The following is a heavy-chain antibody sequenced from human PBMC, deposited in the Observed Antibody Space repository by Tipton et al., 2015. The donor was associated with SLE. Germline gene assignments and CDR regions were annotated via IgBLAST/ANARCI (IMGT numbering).Heavy chain of an antibody. CDR1: GFTFSDYY. CDR2: ISSSSSYT. V-gene: IGHV3-11*03. Sequence: GSLRLSCAASGFTFSDYYMSWIRQAPGKGLEWVSYISSSSSYTNYADSVKGRFTISRDNAKNSLYLQMNSLRAEDTAVYYCASKPSYYYYYGMDVWGQGTTVTVSS. CDR3: ASKPSYYYYYGMDV. J-gene: IGHJ6*02.